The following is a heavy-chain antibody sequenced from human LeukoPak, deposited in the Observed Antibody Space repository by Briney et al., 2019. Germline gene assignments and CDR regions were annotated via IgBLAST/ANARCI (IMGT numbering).Heavy chain of an antibody. CDR1: GFTFSSFA. J-gene: IGHJ5*02. D-gene: IGHD3-22*01. CDR3: ATRYYYDVT. Sequence: GGSLRLSCAASGFTFSSFAMSWVRQAPGKGLEWVSAISASGHGTYYAGSVKGRFTISRDDSKNTLYLQMNSLRAEDTAVYYCATRYYYDVTWGQGTLVTVSS. V-gene: IGHV3-23*01. CDR2: ISASGHGT.